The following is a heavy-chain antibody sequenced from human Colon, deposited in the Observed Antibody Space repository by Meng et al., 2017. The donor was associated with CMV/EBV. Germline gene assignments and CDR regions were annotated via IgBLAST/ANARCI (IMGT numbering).Heavy chain of an antibody. J-gene: IGHJ4*02. CDR1: GLTFSSFA. CDR3: ARDPETFYDLWSGYYFDY. CDR2: ISYDGSNK. Sequence: GESLKISCAVSGLTFSSFAMHWIRQAPGKGLEWVAVISYDGSNKNYADSVKGRFTISRDNSKNTLFLEMTSLRPEDTAVYYCARDPETFYDLWSGYYFDYWGQGTLVTVSS. D-gene: IGHD3-3*01. V-gene: IGHV3-30-3*01.